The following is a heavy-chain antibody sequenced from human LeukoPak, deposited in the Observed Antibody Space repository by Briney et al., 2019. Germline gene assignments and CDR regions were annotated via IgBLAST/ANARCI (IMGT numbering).Heavy chain of an antibody. D-gene: IGHD6-6*01. Sequence: SETLSLTCTVSGGSISSGSYYWSWIRQPAGKGLEWIVRIYTSGSTNYNPSLKSRVTISVDTSKNQFSLKLSSVTAADTAVYYCARGPGGSSSSDFDYWGQGTLATVSS. V-gene: IGHV4-61*02. CDR1: GGSISSGSYY. CDR3: ARGPGGSSSSDFDY. CDR2: IYTSGST. J-gene: IGHJ4*02.